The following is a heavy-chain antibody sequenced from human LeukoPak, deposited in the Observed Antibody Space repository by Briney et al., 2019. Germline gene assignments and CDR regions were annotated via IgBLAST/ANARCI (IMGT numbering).Heavy chain of an antibody. CDR3: ARERYAWNPSLIFDY. D-gene: IGHD1-1*01. Sequence: SETLSLTCTVSGGSISSGSYYWSWIRQPAGKGLEWIGRIYTSGSTNYNPSLKSRVTISVDTSKNQFSLKLSSVTAADTAVYYCARERYAWNPSLIFDYWGQGTLVTVSS. CDR1: GGSISSGSYY. J-gene: IGHJ4*02. CDR2: IYTSGST. V-gene: IGHV4-61*02.